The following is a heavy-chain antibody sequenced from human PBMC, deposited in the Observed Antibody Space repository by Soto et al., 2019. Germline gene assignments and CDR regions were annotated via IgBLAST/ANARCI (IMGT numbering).Heavy chain of an antibody. CDR3: ARDGLDCSGGSCYSRYYFDY. D-gene: IGHD2-15*01. CDR1: GGTFSSYA. J-gene: IGHJ4*02. V-gene: IGHV1-69*13. Sequence: SVKVSCKASGGTFSSYAISWVRQAPGQGLEWMGGIIPIFGTANYAQKFQGRVTITADESTSTAYMELSSLRSEDTAVYYCARDGLDCSGGSCYSRYYFDYWGQGTLVTSPQ. CDR2: IIPIFGTA.